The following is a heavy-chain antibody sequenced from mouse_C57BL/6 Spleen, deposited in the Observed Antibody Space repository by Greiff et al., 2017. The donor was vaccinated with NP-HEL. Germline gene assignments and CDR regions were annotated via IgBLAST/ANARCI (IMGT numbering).Heavy chain of an antibody. CDR3: ALGAWFAY. Sequence: QVQLQQSGPELVKPGASVKISCKASGYAFSSSWMNWVKQRPGKGLEWIGRIYPGDGDTNYNGKFKGKATLTADKSSSTAYMQLSSLTSEDSAVYFCALGAWFAYWGQGTLVTVSA. CDR1: GYAFSSSW. J-gene: IGHJ3*01. CDR2: IYPGDGDT. V-gene: IGHV1-82*01. D-gene: IGHD4-1*01.